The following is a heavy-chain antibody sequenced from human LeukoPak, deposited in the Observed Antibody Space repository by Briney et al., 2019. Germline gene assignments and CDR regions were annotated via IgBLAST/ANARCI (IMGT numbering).Heavy chain of an antibody. CDR2: IYYSGST. CDR1: GGSISSSSYY. D-gene: IGHD3-10*01. CDR3: AKSLLWFGELSSDY. V-gene: IGHV4-39*07. J-gene: IGHJ4*02. Sequence: SETLSLTCTVSGGSISSSSYYWGWIRQPPGKGLEWIVSIYYSGSTYYNPSLKSRVTISVDTSKNQFSLKLSSVTAADTAVYYCAKSLLWFGELSSDYWGQGTLVTVSS.